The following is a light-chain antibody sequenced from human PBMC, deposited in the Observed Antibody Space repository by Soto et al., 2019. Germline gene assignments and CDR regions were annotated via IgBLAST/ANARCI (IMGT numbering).Light chain of an antibody. CDR3: QQYIDWPRT. CDR2: GAS. J-gene: IGKJ1*01. Sequence: EIVMTQSPATLPVSPGARATLSCRASQSVGSDLVWYRQKPGQAPRLLIYGASNRATGVPDRFSGSGSGTVFTLTITSMQSDAFAPYYCQQYIDWPRTFGQGTKVDIK. CDR1: QSVGSD. V-gene: IGKV3-15*01.